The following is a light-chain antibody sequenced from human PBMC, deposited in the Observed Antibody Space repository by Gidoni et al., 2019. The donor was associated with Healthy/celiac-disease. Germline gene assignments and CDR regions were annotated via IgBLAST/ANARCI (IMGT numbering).Light chain of an antibody. CDR1: SSDVGTYNL. Sequence: QSALTQPASVSXXXGQSITISCTGTSSDVGTYNLVSWYQQHPGKAPKLIIYEVTKRPSGVSNRFSGSKSGSTASLTISGLQAEDEADYYCCSYADSSTLIFGGGXKLTVL. CDR3: CSYADSSTLI. CDR2: EVT. V-gene: IGLV2-23*02. J-gene: IGLJ2*01.